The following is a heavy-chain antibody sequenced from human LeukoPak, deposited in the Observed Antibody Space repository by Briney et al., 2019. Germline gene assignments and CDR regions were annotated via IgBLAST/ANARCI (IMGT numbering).Heavy chain of an antibody. Sequence: GGSLRLSCAASGFTFDDYAMHWVRQAPGKGLEWVSGISCSSGSFGDADSVKGRFTISRDNAKNSLYLQMNSLRAEDMALYYCAKSLRPDYDSSGYEYWGQGTLGTVSS. J-gene: IGHJ4*02. CDR2: ISCSSGSF. CDR1: GFTFDDYA. D-gene: IGHD3-22*01. CDR3: AKSLRPDYDSSGYEY. V-gene: IGHV3-9*03.